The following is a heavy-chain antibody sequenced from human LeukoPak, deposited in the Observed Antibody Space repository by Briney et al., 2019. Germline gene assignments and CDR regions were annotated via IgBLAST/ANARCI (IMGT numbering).Heavy chain of an antibody. CDR2: INPNSGGT. CDR1: GYTFTGYY. Sequence: ASVKVSCTASGYTFTGYYMHWVRQAPGQGLEWMGRINPNSGGTNYAQKFQGRVTMTRDTSISTAYMELSRLRSDDTAVYYCARAGVTTRGVDYWGQGTLVTVSS. CDR3: ARAGVTTRGVDY. V-gene: IGHV1-2*06. J-gene: IGHJ4*02. D-gene: IGHD4-17*01.